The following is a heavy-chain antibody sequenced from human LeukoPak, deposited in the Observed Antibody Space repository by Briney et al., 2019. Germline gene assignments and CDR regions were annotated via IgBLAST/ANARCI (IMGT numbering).Heavy chain of an antibody. CDR3: ARGERAAAYFPVDY. Sequence: GGSLRLSCAASGFTFSRYAMHWVRQAPGKGLEWVAVISYDGSNKYYADSVKGRFTISRDNSKNTLYLQMNSLRAEDTAVYYCARGERAAAYFPVDYWGQGTLVTV. J-gene: IGHJ4*02. CDR1: GFTFSRYA. V-gene: IGHV3-30*04. CDR2: ISYDGSNK. D-gene: IGHD6-13*01.